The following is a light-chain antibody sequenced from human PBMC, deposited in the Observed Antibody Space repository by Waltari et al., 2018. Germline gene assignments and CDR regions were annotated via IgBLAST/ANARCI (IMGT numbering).Light chain of an antibody. J-gene: IGKJ2*01. Sequence: AIRMTQSPSSLSASTGDRVTITCRASQGISSYLCWYQQKPGKAPKLLIYAASTLQSGVPSRFSGSGSGTDFTLTISCLQSEDFATYYCQQYYSYPRGYTFGQGTKLEIK. CDR1: QGISSY. CDR2: AAS. CDR3: QQYYSYPRGYT. V-gene: IGKV1-8*01.